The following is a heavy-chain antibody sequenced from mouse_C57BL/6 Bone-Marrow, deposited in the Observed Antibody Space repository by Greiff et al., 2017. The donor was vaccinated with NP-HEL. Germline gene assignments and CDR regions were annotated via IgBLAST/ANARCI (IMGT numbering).Heavy chain of an antibody. V-gene: IGHV5-16*01. Sequence: EVMLVESEGGLVQPGSSMKLSCTASGFTFSDYYMAWVRQVPEKGLEWVANINYDGSSTYYLDSLKSRFIISRDNAKNILYLQMSSLKSEDTATYYCASYYSNLYAMDYWGQGTSVTVSS. CDR2: INYDGSST. CDR3: ASYYSNLYAMDY. J-gene: IGHJ4*01. D-gene: IGHD2-5*01. CDR1: GFTFSDYY.